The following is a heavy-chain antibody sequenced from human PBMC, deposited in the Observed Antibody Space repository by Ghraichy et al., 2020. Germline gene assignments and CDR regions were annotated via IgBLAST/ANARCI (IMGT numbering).Heavy chain of an antibody. V-gene: IGHV3-30*18. J-gene: IGHJ2*01. Sequence: GGSLRLSCAASGFTFSSYGMHWVRQAPGKGLEWVAIISYDGNNKFYADSVKGRFTISRDNSKNTLYLQMNSLRAEDTAVYYCAKDGELGIFLSWSFDLWGRGTLVTVSS. CDR3: AKDGELGIFLSWSFDL. D-gene: IGHD7-27*01. CDR2: ISYDGNNK. CDR1: GFTFSSYG.